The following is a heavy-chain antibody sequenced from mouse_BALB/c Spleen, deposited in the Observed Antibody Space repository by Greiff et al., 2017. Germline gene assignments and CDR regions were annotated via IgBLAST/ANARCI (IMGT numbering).Heavy chain of an antibody. CDR3: ARGKYDSAWFAY. CDR1: GFTFSDYY. V-gene: IGHV5-4*02. CDR2: ISDGGSYT. D-gene: IGHD2-10*02. J-gene: IGHJ3*01. Sequence: DVMLVESGGGLVKPGGSLKLSCAASGFTFSDYYMYWVRQTPEKRLEWVATISDGGSYTYYPDSVKGRFTISRDNAKNNLYLQMSSLKSEDTAMYYCARGKYDSAWFAYWGQGTLVTVSA.